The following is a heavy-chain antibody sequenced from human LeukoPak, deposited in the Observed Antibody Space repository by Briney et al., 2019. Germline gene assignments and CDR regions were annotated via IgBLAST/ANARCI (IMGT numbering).Heavy chain of an antibody. D-gene: IGHD2-2*02. J-gene: IGHJ5*02. CDR1: GGSISNSSYF. CDR3: ARGWGIVVVPAAIKQGFDP. CDR2: IYYAGST. V-gene: IGHV4-39*06. Sequence: SETLSLTCSVSGGSISNSSYFWGWVRQPPGKGLEWIGSIYYAGSTYYNPSLKSRLTISKDTSKNQFALGLSSVTAADTAVYYCARGWGIVVVPAAIKQGFDPWGQGTLVTVSS.